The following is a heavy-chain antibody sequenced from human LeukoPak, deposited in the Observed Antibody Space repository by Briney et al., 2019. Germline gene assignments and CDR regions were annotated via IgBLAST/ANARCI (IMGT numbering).Heavy chain of an antibody. D-gene: IGHD3-10*01. CDR1: GYTFTRYG. J-gene: IGHJ5*02. Sequence: ASVKVSCKASGYTFTRYGISWVRQAPGQGLEWMGWISGYNGNTNYAEKLQGRVTMTTDTSTSTVYMELRSLRSDDTAVYYCARDSLYYGSGSYLGFDPWGQGTLVTVSS. CDR2: ISGYNGNT. V-gene: IGHV1-18*01. CDR3: ARDSLYYGSGSYLGFDP.